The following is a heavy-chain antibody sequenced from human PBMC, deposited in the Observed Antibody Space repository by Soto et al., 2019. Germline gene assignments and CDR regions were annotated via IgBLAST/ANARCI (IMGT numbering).Heavy chain of an antibody. CDR1: GGSISSGGYY. CDR3: ARVLGYCSGGSCRSGYYYGMDV. V-gene: IGHV4-31*03. D-gene: IGHD2-15*01. Sequence: PSETLFLTCTVSGGSISSGGYYWSWIRQHPGKGLEWIGYIYYSGSTYYNPSLKSRVTISVDTSKNQFSLKLSSVTAADTAVYYCARVLGYCSGGSCRSGYYYGMDVWGQGTTVTVSS. J-gene: IGHJ6*02. CDR2: IYYSGST.